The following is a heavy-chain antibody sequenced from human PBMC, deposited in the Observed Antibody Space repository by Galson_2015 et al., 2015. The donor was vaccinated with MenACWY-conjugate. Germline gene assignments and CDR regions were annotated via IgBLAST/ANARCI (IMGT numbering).Heavy chain of an antibody. V-gene: IGHV1-46*02. J-gene: IGHJ4*02. D-gene: IGHD3-10*01. CDR3: ARERWVRGVFFDQ. CDR2: INPYGGST. CDR1: GYTFNTYY. Sequence: SVKVSCKASGYTFNTYYMHWVRQAPGQGLEWVGIINPYGGSTTYAQKFQGRVTMTRDTSTSTVYMELNSLRAEDTAVYYCARERWVRGVFFDQWGQGTLVTVSS.